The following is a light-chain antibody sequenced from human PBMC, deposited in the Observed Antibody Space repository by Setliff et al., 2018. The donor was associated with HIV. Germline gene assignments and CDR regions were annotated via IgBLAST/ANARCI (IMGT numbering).Light chain of an antibody. CDR1: TGAVTSGNF. J-gene: IGLJ1*01. V-gene: IGLV7-43*01. CDR2: SSS. Sequence: QAVVTQEPSLTVSPGGTVTLTCASSTGAVTSGNFPSWFQQKPGQAPRALIYSSSKKHSWTPARFSGSLLGGKAALTLSGVQPEDEADYYRLLYYGTFYVFGSGTKVTVL. CDR3: LLYYGTFYV.